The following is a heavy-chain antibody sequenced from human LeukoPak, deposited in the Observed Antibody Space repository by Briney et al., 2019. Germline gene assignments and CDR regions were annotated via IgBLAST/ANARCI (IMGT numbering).Heavy chain of an antibody. CDR2: IYSGGKT. CDR1: GFTVSDHY. CDR3: ARINYYDGSGFYRDY. D-gene: IGHD3-22*01. J-gene: IGHJ4*02. V-gene: IGHV3-53*01. Sequence: QPGGSLRLSCAVSGFTVSDHYMSWVRQAPGKGLEWVSVIYSGGKTYYADSVKGRFTISRDDSKNTLHLQMNSLRAEDTAVYYCARINYYDGSGFYRDYWGQGTLVTVSS.